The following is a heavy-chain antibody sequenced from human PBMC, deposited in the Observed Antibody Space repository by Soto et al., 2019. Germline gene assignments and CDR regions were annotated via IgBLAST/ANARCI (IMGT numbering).Heavy chain of an antibody. V-gene: IGHV1-18*01. Sequence: QVQLVQSGAEVKKPGASVKVSCKASGYTFTNHGISWVRPAPGQGLEWLGWISGHNGNTKYAQRLQGRVTMTTDTSTSTAYMERRSLKSDDTAVYYFARDLYPLAYYFDYWGQGTLVTVSS. CDR1: GYTFTNHG. CDR3: ARDLYPLAYYFDY. CDR2: ISGHNGNT. J-gene: IGHJ4*02.